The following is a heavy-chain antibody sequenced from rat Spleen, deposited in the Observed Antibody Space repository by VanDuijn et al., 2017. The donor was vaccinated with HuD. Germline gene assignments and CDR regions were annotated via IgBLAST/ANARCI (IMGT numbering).Heavy chain of an antibody. V-gene: IGHV5-7*01. Sequence: EVQLVESDGGLVQPGRSLKLSCAASGFTFSDYNMAWVRQAPKKGLEWVATISYDGSSTYYRDSVKGRFTISRDNAKSTLYLQMNSLRSEDTATYYCARHSTEGMGYFDFWGPGTMVTVSS. CDR2: ISYDGSST. CDR1: GFTFSDYN. D-gene: IGHD1-11*01. CDR3: ARHSTEGMGYFDF. J-gene: IGHJ1*01.